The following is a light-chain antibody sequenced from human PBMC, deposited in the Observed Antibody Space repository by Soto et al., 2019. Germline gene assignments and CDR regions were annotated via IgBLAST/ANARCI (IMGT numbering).Light chain of an antibody. CDR1: QTVTSY. V-gene: IGKV1-39*01. J-gene: IGKJ1*01. CDR2: AAS. CDR3: QQSYRFPKT. Sequence: DVQMTQSPSSMSASVGDSLTLTCRASQTVTSYLNLYQQKPGKAPNLLIYAASTLQSWVPSRFSGSGSGTEFTLTITSLQPEDFATYYCQQSYRFPKTFGRGTKVDSK.